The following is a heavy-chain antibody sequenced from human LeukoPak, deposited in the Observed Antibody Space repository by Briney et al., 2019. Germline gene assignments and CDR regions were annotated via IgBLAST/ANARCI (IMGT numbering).Heavy chain of an antibody. Sequence: GGSLRLSCAASGFIFSTYAMTWLRQAPGKGLEWVSALSASGFNTYYADSVKGRFTISRDNFKNMLYLQMNSLRAEDTAVYYCAQISVDTSRNRWSDFDSWDRGILVTVSS. D-gene: IGHD5-18*01. V-gene: IGHV3-23*01. CDR2: LSASGFNT. CDR3: AQISVDTSRNRWSDFDS. J-gene: IGHJ4*02. CDR1: GFIFSTYA.